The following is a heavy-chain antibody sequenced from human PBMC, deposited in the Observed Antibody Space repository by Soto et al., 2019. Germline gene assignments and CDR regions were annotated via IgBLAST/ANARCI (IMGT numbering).Heavy chain of an antibody. V-gene: IGHV1-18*01. J-gene: IGHJ4*02. CDR3: AMGTTVTTADY. CDR2: SSAYNGNT. CDR1: GYTFTSYG. D-gene: IGHD4-17*01. Sequence: QVQLVQSGDEVKKPGASVKVSCKASGYTFTSYGISWVRQAPGQGLEWMGWSSAYNGNTNYAQKRQGRVTMTTDTATSKAYMELRSLRSYDTAVYYCAMGTTVTTADYWCQVTLVTVSS.